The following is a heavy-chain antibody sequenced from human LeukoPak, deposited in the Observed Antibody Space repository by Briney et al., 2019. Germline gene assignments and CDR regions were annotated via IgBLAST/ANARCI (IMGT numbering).Heavy chain of an antibody. CDR3: ARDYKYAFDN. D-gene: IGHD5-24*01. V-gene: IGHV3-48*01. CDR2: IGIDSGNT. J-gene: IGHJ4*02. Sequence: GASLRLSCAASGFTFSDYSMNWVRQAPGKGLEWISYIGIDSGNTNYADSVKGRFTISGDKAKNSLYIQMNSLRVEDTAVYYCARDYKYAFDNWGQGTLVTVSS. CDR1: GFTFSDYS.